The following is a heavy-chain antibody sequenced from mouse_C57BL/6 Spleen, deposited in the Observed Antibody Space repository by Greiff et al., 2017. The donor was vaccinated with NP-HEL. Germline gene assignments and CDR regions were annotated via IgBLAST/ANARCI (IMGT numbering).Heavy chain of an antibody. Sequence: EVQLQQSGAELVRPGASVKLSCTASGFNIKDDYMHWVKQRPEQGLEWIGWIDPENGDTEYASKFQGKATITADTSSTTAYLQLSSLTSEDTAVYYSTRQLSQRGDAMDYWGQGTSVTVSS. CDR2: IDPENGDT. V-gene: IGHV14-4*01. D-gene: IGHD3-2*02. J-gene: IGHJ4*01. CDR3: TRQLSQRGDAMDY. CDR1: GFNIKDDY.